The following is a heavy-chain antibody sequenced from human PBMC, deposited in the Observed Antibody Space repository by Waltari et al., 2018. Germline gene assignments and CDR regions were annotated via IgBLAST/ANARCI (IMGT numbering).Heavy chain of an antibody. J-gene: IGHJ4*02. D-gene: IGHD3-22*01. Sequence: QVQLVQSGAEVKKPGSSVKVSCKASGGTFSSYAISWVRQAPGQGLEWMGGSIPIFGTANYEQKFQGRGKITADESTSTAYMELSSLRSEDTAVYYCARDRYYDSSGYYLGSYDYWGQGTLVTVSS. V-gene: IGHV1-69*01. CDR2: SIPIFGTA. CDR1: GGTFSSYA. CDR3: ARDRYYDSSGYYLGSYDY.